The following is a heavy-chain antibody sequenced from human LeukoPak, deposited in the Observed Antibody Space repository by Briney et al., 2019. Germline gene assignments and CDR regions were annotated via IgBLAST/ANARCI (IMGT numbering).Heavy chain of an antibody. J-gene: IGHJ5*02. V-gene: IGHV4-34*01. CDR1: GGSFSGYY. Sequence: PSETLPLTCAVYGGSFSGYYWSWIRQPPGKGLEWIGEINHSGSTNYNPSLKSRVTISVDTSKNQFSLKLSSVTAADTAVYYCARLILGYCSSTSCPNWFDPWGQGTLVTVSS. D-gene: IGHD2-2*01. CDR3: ARLILGYCSSTSCPNWFDP. CDR2: INHSGST.